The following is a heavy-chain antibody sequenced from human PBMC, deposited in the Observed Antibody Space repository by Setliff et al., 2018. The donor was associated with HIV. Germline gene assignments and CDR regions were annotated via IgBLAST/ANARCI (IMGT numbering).Heavy chain of an antibody. CDR3: ARDNPSRFGDPPDAFDI. D-gene: IGHD3-10*01. V-gene: IGHV4-30-4*08. Sequence: SETLSLTCSVSGASINRGDYHWNWIRQPPGKGLEWIGYMFSNGSTSYNPSLKSRVTISVDTSKNQFSLKLSSVTAADTAVYYCARDNPSRFGDPPDAFDIWGQGTMVTVSS. J-gene: IGHJ3*02. CDR2: MFSNGST. CDR1: GASINRGDYH.